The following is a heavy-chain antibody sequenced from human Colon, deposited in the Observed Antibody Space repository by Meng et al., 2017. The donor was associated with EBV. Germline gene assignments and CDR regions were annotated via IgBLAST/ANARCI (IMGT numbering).Heavy chain of an antibody. J-gene: IGHJ4*02. Sequence: GSRAGRVKPSQTVALTCTVSGGYISRGGYYWSWIRQHPGKGLEWIGYIYYSGSTYYNPSLKSRVTISIDTSKNQFSLKLSSVTAADTAVYYCARGPSRWLQFSFDYWGQGTLVTVSS. CDR1: GGYISRGGYY. CDR2: IYYSGST. V-gene: IGHV4-31*03. D-gene: IGHD5-24*01. CDR3: ARGPSRWLQFSFDY.